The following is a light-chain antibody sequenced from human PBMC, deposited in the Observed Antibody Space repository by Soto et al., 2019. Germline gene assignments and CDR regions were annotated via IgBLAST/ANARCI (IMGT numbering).Light chain of an antibody. Sequence: DIQMTQSPSSLSASVGDRVTITCRARQGLSNYLAWDQQKPGKVPKLLIYAASTLQSGVPSRFSGSGSGTDFTLTISSLQPEDVATYSCQQYNSAPLSFGRGTKVDIK. V-gene: IGKV1-27*01. CDR3: QQYNSAPLS. J-gene: IGKJ3*01. CDR1: QGLSNY. CDR2: AAS.